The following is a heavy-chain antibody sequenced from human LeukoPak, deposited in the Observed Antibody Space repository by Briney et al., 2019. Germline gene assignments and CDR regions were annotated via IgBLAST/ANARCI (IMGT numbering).Heavy chain of an antibody. J-gene: IGHJ4*02. D-gene: IGHD6-19*01. CDR1: GGTFSSYA. V-gene: IGHV1-69*13. Sequence: SVKVSCKASGGTFSSYAISWVRQAPGQGLEWMGGIIPIFGTANYAQKFQGRVTITADESTSTAYMELSSLRSEDTAVYYCASRIAVAGKGFQDYWGQGTLVTVSS. CDR3: ASRIAVAGKGFQDY. CDR2: IIPIFGTA.